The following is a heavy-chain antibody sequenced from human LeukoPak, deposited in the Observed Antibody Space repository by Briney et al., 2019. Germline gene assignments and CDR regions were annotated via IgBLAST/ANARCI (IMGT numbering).Heavy chain of an antibody. V-gene: IGHV3-30*04. CDR2: TSYDGSNK. CDR1: GFTFSSYA. CDR3: ARDESYYDILTGVGY. D-gene: IGHD3-9*01. J-gene: IGHJ4*02. Sequence: GGSLRLSCAASGFTFSSYAMHWVRQAPGKGLEWVAVTSYDGSNKYYADSVKGRFTISRDNSKNTLYLQMNSLRAEDTAVYYCARDESYYDILTGVGYWGQGTLVTVSS.